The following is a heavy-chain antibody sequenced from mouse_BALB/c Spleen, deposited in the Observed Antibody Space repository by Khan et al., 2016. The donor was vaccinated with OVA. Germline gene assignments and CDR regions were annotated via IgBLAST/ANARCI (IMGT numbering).Heavy chain of an antibody. CDR3: ARLYAMDY. J-gene: IGHJ4*01. V-gene: IGHV5-9-3*01. CDR2: ISSGGSDT. Sequence: EVELVESGGGLVKPGGSLNLSCAASGFTFSSYAMSWVRQTPEKRLEWVATISSGGSDTYYPDSVKGRFTISRDNANNTLYLQMSSLRAEDTAMYYCARLYAMDYWGQGTSVTVSS. CDR1: GFTFSSYA.